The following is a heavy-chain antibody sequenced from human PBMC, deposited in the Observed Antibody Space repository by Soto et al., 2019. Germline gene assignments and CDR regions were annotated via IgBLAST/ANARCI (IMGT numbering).Heavy chain of an antibody. CDR2: IKQDGSEK. J-gene: IGHJ6*02. CDR3: ARNLDGIAAAGMGLYYGMDV. Sequence: GGSLRLSCAASGFTFSSYWMSWVRQAPGKGLEWVANIKQDGSEKYYVDSVKGRFTISRDNAKNSLYLQMNSLRAEDTAVYYCARNLDGIAAAGMGLYYGMDVWGQGTTVTVSS. D-gene: IGHD6-13*01. V-gene: IGHV3-7*05. CDR1: GFTFSSYW.